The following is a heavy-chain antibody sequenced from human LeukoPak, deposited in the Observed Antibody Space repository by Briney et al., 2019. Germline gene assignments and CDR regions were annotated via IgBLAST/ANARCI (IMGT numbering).Heavy chain of an antibody. V-gene: IGHV1-46*01. J-gene: IGHJ6*04. D-gene: IGHD3-10*02. CDR1: GYTFTSNY. CDR2: ISPSGGST. Sequence: GASVKVSCKAFGYTFTSNYMHWVRQAPGQGPERMGVISPSGGSTTYAQKFQGRVTLTRDMSTSTDYLELSSLRSEDTAVYYCAELGITMIGGVWGKGTTVTISS. CDR3: AELGITMIGGV.